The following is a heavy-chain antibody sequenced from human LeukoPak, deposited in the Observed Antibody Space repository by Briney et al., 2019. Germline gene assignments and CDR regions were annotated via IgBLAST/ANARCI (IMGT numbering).Heavy chain of an antibody. CDR1: GGSISGYY. CDR2: INHSGST. D-gene: IGHD3-10*01. J-gene: IGHJ5*02. V-gene: IGHV4-34*01. Sequence: PSETLSLTCTVSGGSISGYYWSWIRQPPGKGLEWIGEINHSGSTNYNPSLKSRVTISVDTSKNQFSLKLSSVTAADTAMYSCARLLNVGPWGQGTLVTVSS. CDR3: ARLLNVGP.